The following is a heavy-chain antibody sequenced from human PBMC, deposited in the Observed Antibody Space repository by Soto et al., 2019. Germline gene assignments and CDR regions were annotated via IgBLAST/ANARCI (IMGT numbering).Heavy chain of an antibody. CDR1: GFTFSSYR. V-gene: IGHV3-7*04. CDR3: ARVVGAPNWFDR. Sequence: EVQLVDSGGGLVQPGGSLRLSCAATGFTFSSYRMSWVRQAPGKGLEWVANIKRDGSEKYYVDSVKGRFTISRDNAKNSLYLQMNSLRAEDTAVDYCARVVGAPNWFDRWGQGTLVTVSS. CDR2: IKRDGSEK. J-gene: IGHJ5*02. D-gene: IGHD1-26*01.